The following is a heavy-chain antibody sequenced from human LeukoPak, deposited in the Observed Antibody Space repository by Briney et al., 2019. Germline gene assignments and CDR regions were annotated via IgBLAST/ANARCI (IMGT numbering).Heavy chain of an antibody. V-gene: IGHV1-18*04. CDR1: GYTFTSYG. Sequence: ASVKVSCKASGYTFTSYGISWVRQAPGQGLEWMGWISAYNGNTNYAQKLQGRVTMTTDTSTSTAYMELRSLRSDDTAVCYCARRRYCSSTSCYALGYFDYWGQGTLVTVSS. CDR2: ISAYNGNT. D-gene: IGHD2-2*01. CDR3: ARRRYCSSTSCYALGYFDY. J-gene: IGHJ4*02.